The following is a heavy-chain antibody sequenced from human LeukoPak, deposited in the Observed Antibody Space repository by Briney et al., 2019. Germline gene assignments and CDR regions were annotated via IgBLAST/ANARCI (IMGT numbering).Heavy chain of an antibody. D-gene: IGHD6-19*01. CDR3: ARDRIGGSSGWYGPRTYWYFDL. CDR2: IYYSGTT. CDR1: GGSISNYY. V-gene: IGHV4-59*12. Sequence: SETLSLTCTVSGGSISNYYWSWIRQPPGKGLEWIGYIYYSGTTNYSPSLKSRVTISVDTSKNQFSLKLSSVTAADTAVYYCARDRIGGSSGWYGPRTYWYFDLWGRGTLVTVSS. J-gene: IGHJ2*01.